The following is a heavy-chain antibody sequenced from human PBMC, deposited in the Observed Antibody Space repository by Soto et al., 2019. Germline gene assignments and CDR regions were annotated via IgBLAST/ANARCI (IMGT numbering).Heavy chain of an antibody. D-gene: IGHD6-13*01. CDR1: GFNFSDSY. Sequence: QVHLVESGGGLVKPGGSLRLSCTASGFNFSDSYMTWIRQVPGKGLEWLSFITSSSVQTRYADSVKGRFTISRDNARNSLYLQMKSLRPEDTAVYYCASLVRQHLPPLGPWGQRTLVIVSA. CDR2: ITSSSVQT. V-gene: IGHV3-11*06. CDR3: ASLVRQHLPPLGP. J-gene: IGHJ5*02.